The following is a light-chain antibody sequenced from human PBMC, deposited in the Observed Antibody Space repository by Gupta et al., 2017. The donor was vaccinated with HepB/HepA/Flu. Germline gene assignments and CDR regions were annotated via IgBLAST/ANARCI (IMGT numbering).Light chain of an antibody. CDR3: QQYHAYPVT. Sequence: DIQMTQSPSSLSASVGDRVTITCRASQDINNYLAWFQQKPGKAPKSLIYAASNLQSGVPSKFSGSGSGTDFTLTIDSLQPEDFATYYCQQYHAYPVTFGPGTKVDIK. V-gene: IGKV1-16*02. CDR1: QDINNY. J-gene: IGKJ3*01. CDR2: AAS.